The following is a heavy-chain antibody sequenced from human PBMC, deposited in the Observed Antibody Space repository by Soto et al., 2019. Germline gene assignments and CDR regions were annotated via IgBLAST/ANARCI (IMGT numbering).Heavy chain of an antibody. CDR1: GDSVSSNSAA. D-gene: IGHD2-2*01. Sequence: SQTLSLTCAISGDSVSSNSAAWNWIRQSPSRGLEWLGRKYYRSKWYNDYAVSVKSRITINPDTSKNQFSLQLNSVTPEDTAVYYCARDAAAGYCSSTSCYPGAFDIWGQGTMVTVSS. J-gene: IGHJ3*02. V-gene: IGHV6-1*01. CDR3: ARDAAAGYCSSTSCYPGAFDI. CDR2: KYYRSKWYN.